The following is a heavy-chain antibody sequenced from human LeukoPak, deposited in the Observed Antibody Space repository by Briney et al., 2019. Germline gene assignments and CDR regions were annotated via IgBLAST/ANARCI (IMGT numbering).Heavy chain of an antibody. J-gene: IGHJ4*02. D-gene: IGHD3-10*01. Sequence: QTGGSLRLSCAASGFTFSSYAMHWVRQAPGKGLEWVAFISYDGSNKYYADSVKGRFTISRDNSMDTLYLQMNSLITEDTAMYYCARGASTWPGALMVRGVNPFDYWGQGTLVTVSS. V-gene: IGHV3-30-3*01. CDR3: ARGASTWPGALMVRGVNPFDY. CDR2: ISYDGSNK. CDR1: GFTFSSYA.